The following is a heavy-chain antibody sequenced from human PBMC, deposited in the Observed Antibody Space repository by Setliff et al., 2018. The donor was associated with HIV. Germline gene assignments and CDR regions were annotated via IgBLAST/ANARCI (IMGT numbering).Heavy chain of an antibody. CDR3: ARVDGASFYYYMDV. J-gene: IGHJ6*03. V-gene: IGHV3-20*04. CDR1: GFTFEDYA. Sequence: LRLSCAASGFTFEDYAMTWVRQPPGKGLEWVSGINWDGSRTGYADSVKGRLTISRDTAKNSLYLQMDSLRPDDTALYYCARVDGASFYYYMDVWGKGTTVTVSS. D-gene: IGHD2-8*01. CDR2: INWDGSRT.